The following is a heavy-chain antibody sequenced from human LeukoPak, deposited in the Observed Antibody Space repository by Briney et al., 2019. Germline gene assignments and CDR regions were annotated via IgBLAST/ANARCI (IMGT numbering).Heavy chain of an antibody. Sequence: SETLSLTCTVSGYSISSGYYWGWIRQPPGKGLEWIASIYHSGSTYYNPSLQSRVTISVDTSKNQFSLKLSSVTAADTAVYYCARAPSYYDILTGFYYYYGMDVWGQGTTVTVSS. V-gene: IGHV4-38-2*02. CDR3: ARAPSYYDILTGFYYYYGMDV. CDR1: GYSISSGYY. J-gene: IGHJ6*02. D-gene: IGHD3-9*01. CDR2: IYHSGST.